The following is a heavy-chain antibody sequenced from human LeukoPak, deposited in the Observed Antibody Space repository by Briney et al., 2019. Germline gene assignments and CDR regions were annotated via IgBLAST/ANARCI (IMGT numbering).Heavy chain of an antibody. Sequence: SETLSLTCTVSGGSISSSSYYWGWIRQPPGKGLEWIGSIYYSGSTYYNPSLKRRVTISVDTSKNQFSLKLSSVTAADTAVYYCARRGGNYYGSGSVNWFDPWGQGTLVTVSS. CDR1: GGSISSSSYY. V-gene: IGHV4-39*01. J-gene: IGHJ5*02. CDR2: IYYSGST. D-gene: IGHD3-10*01. CDR3: ARRGGNYYGSGSVNWFDP.